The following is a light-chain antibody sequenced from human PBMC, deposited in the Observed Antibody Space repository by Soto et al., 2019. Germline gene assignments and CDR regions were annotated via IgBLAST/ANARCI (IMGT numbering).Light chain of an antibody. CDR2: DVT. CDR1: SSDVGAYNY. CDR3: SSYGGSSV. Sequence: QSALTQPRSVSGSPGQSVTISCTGTSSDVGAYNYVSWYQQHPGKAPKLMIYDVTKRPSGVPDRFSGSKSGNTASLTISGLQAEDEGDYYCSSYGGSSVFGTGTKLTVL. J-gene: IGLJ1*01. V-gene: IGLV2-11*01.